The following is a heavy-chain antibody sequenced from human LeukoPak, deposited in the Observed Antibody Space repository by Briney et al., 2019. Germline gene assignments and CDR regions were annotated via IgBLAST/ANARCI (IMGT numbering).Heavy chain of an antibody. V-gene: IGHV4-4*07. Sequence: SETLSLTCTVSGGSISSYYWSWIRQPAGKGLEWIGRIYTSGSTNYNPSLKSRVTMSVDTSKNQFSLKLSSVTAADTAVYYCARDRDYYGSGSYYQAVDYWGQGTLVTVSP. D-gene: IGHD3-10*01. CDR3: ARDRDYYGSGSYYQAVDY. CDR1: GGSISSYY. CDR2: IYTSGST. J-gene: IGHJ4*02.